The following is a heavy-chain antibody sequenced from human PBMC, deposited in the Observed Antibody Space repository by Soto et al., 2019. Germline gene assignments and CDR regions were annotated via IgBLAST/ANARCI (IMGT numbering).Heavy chain of an antibody. Sequence: SETLSLTCTVSGGSISSGDYYWSWIRQPPGKGLEWIGYIYYSGSTYYNPSLKSRVTISVDTSKNQFSLKLSSVTAADTAVYYCARSTALSAAVFWSGYWLDYWGQGTLVTVSS. V-gene: IGHV4-30-4*01. CDR2: IYYSGST. D-gene: IGHD3-3*01. CDR1: GGSISSGDYY. CDR3: ARSTALSAAVFWSGYWLDY. J-gene: IGHJ4*02.